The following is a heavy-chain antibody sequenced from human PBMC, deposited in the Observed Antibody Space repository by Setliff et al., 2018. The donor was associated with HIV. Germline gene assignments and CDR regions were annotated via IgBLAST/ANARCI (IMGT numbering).Heavy chain of an antibody. CDR1: GYTLPELS. V-gene: IGHV1-24*01. CDR2: FDPEDGET. Sequence: ASVKVSCKISGYTLPELSIHWVRQAPGKGLEWMANFDPEDGETFSAQKFQGRLTMTEDTSTDTAYMELSSLRSDDTAMYYCATDPGYSSTWYSETFQHWGQGTVVTVSS. J-gene: IGHJ1*01. CDR3: ATDPGYSSTWYSETFQH. D-gene: IGHD6-13*01.